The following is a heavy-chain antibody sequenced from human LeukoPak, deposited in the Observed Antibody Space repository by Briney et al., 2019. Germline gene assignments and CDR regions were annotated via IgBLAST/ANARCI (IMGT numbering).Heavy chain of an antibody. J-gene: IGHJ4*02. CDR3: ARGKALSLSGSYYFDY. CDR1: GFTFSSYS. V-gene: IGHV3-21*01. CDR2: ISSSSSYI. Sequence: GGSLRLSCAASGFTFSSYSMNWVRQAPGKGLEWVSSISSSSSYIYYADSVKGRFTISRDNAKNSLYLQMNSLRAEDTAVYYCARGKALSLSGSYYFDYWGQGTLVTVSS. D-gene: IGHD1-26*01.